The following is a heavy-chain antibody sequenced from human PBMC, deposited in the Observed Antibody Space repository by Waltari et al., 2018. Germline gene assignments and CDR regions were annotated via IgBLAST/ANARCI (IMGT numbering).Heavy chain of an antibody. CDR1: GISVSSYA. Sequence: QVQLVESGGGVVQPGKSLTLSCEVSGISVSSYAMHWVRQAPGKVLGWVAVISFDGNNIYFADSVKGRFTINRDNSKNTLSLQMNSLTPEDTAIYYCARDGHSYFYGSWSDYWGQGTLVTVSS. CDR2: ISFDGNNI. J-gene: IGHJ4*02. CDR3: ARDGHSYFYGSWSDY. D-gene: IGHD3-10*01. V-gene: IGHV3-30*01.